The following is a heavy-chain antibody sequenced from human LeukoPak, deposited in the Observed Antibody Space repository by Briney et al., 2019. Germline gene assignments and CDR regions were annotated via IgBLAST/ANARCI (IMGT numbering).Heavy chain of an antibody. CDR2: IRYDGSNK. Sequence: GGSLRLSCAASGFTFSSYGMHWVRQAPGKGLEWVAFIRYDGSNKYYADSVKGRFTISRDNSKNTLYLQMNSLRAEDTAVYYCARVMEDSSGYYYDYWGQGTLVTVSS. CDR1: GFTFSSYG. D-gene: IGHD3-22*01. V-gene: IGHV3-30*02. J-gene: IGHJ4*02. CDR3: ARVMEDSSGYYYDY.